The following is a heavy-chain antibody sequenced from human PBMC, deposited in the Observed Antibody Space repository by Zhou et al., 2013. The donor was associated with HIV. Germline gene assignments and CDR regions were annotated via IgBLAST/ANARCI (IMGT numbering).Heavy chain of an antibody. D-gene: IGHD2-2*02. CDR1: GGTFSSYA. CDR2: IIPIFGTA. Sequence: QVQLVQSGAEVKKPGSSVKVSCKASGGTFSSYAISWVRQAPGQGLEWMGGIIPIFGTANYAQKFQGRVTITTDESTSTAYMELSSLRSEDTAVYYCARRGYCSSTSCYTGDYYYYMDVWGKGTTVTVSS. J-gene: IGHJ6*03. CDR3: ARRGYCSSTSCYTGDYYYYMDV. V-gene: IGHV1-69*05.